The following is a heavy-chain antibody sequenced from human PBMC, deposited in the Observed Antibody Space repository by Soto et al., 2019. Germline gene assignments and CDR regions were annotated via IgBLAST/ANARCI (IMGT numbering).Heavy chain of an antibody. Sequence: QVQLQESGPGLVKPSGTLSLTCAVSSGSISSFNWWTWVRQPPGKGLEWIGEIHHSGSTNYNPSLKSRVTISVDTSKNQFPLKLTSVTAADTAVYYCARGSLEYSSSYYFDYWGQGTLVAVSS. CDR2: IHHSGST. D-gene: IGHD6-6*01. J-gene: IGHJ4*02. V-gene: IGHV4-4*02. CDR3: ARGSLEYSSSYYFDY. CDR1: SGSISSFNW.